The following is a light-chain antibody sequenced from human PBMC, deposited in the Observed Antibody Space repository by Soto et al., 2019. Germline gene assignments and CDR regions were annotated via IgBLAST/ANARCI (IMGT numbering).Light chain of an antibody. Sequence: DIQLTQSPSSLSASVGDRVTIAFRASQGISSYLAWYQQKPGKAPKLLIYDASSLESGVPSRFSGSGSGTEFTLTISSLQPDDFATYYCQQYNSYSPWTFGQGTKVDIK. CDR2: DAS. CDR3: QQYNSYSPWT. CDR1: QGISSY. J-gene: IGKJ1*01. V-gene: IGKV1-5*01.